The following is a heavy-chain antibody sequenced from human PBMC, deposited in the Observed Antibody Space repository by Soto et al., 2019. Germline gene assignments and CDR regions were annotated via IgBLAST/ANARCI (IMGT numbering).Heavy chain of an antibody. V-gene: IGHV4-30-4*01. J-gene: IGHJ5*02. CDR1: GGSISSGDYY. Sequence: SETLSLTCTVSGGSISSGDYYWSWIRQPPGKGLEWIGYIYYSGSTYYNPSLKSRVTISVDTSKNQFSLKLSSVTAADTAVYYCARGYYDSSGYSLWFDPWGQGTLVTVSS. CDR3: ARGYYDSSGYSLWFDP. D-gene: IGHD3-22*01. CDR2: IYYSGST.